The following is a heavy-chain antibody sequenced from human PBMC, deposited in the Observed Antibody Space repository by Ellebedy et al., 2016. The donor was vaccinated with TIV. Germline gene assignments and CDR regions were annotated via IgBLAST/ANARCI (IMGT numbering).Heavy chain of an antibody. CDR3: AKVNWFGESRKTGDY. J-gene: IGHJ4*02. CDR2: ISGGGDST. V-gene: IGHV3-23*01. D-gene: IGHD3-10*01. Sequence: GESLKISCATSGFTFYSHDVNSVRQAPGKGLEWVSGISGGGDSTYYADSVKGRFTVSSDKSKNMLYLQMNSLRVEDTAVYYCAKVNWFGESRKTGDYWGQGTLVTVSS. CDR1: GFTFYSHD.